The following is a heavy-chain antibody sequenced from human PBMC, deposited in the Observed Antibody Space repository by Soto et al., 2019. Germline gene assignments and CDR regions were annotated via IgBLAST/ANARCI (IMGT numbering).Heavy chain of an antibody. V-gene: IGHV3-30-3*01. CDR2: ISYDGSNK. CDR3: ARAGVGDYHDSICYTAC. CDR1: GFTFSSYA. J-gene: IGHJ4*02. D-gene: IGHD3-22*01. Sequence: QVQLVESGGGVVQPGRSLRLSCAASGFTFSSYAMHWVGQAPGKGLAGVAVISYDGSNKYYPDSVKGRFTIPRDNSRNTMYLQMNSLRAEDTAVYYCARAGVGDYHDSICYTACWRLGTLLTVSS.